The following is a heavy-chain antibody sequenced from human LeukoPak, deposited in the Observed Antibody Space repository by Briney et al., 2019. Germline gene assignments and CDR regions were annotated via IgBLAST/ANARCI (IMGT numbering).Heavy chain of an antibody. CDR1: GFTFRSYT. V-gene: IGHV3-21*01. D-gene: IGHD3-22*01. CDR3: ARDYDSSVSFDY. Sequence: GGSLRLPCAASGFTFRSYTMTWVRQAPGKGLECVSSISSTNNNIYYADSVKGRFTISRDNAKNSLYLQMNSLRAEDTAVYYCARDYDSSVSFDYWGRGTLVTVSS. CDR2: ISSTNNNI. J-gene: IGHJ4*02.